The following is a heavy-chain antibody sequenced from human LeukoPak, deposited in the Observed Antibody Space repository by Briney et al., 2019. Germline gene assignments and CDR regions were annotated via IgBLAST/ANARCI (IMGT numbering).Heavy chain of an antibody. CDR1: GFRVSDYY. D-gene: IGHD1-14*01. CDR3: SRERAANQDGVEFDP. V-gene: IGHV3-66*03. J-gene: IGHJ5*02. CDR2: SRDSGKA. Sequence: ESLRLSWAVSGFRVSDYYMSWVRHPHGQGQEWVGLSRDSGKAFYADIARGRFAISRDESENTLYFHMNSLCVTATAVSLCSRERAANQDGVEFDPWGEGTPVIVSS.